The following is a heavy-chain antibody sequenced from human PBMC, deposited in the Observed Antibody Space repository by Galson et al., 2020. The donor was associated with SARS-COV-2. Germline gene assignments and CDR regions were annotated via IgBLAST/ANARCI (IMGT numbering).Heavy chain of an antibody. Sequence: GGSLRLSCVASGFTFSNYEMNWVRQAPGKGLEWVSFISSSGTNIKYADSVKGRFTISRDNAKNSLYLQMNSLRAEDTAVYYCARWYCSSTNCYGFYNYYVMDVWGQGTTVTVSS. CDR3: ARWYCSSTNCYGFYNYYVMDV. CDR2: ISSSGTNI. V-gene: IGHV3-48*03. CDR1: GFTFSNYE. J-gene: IGHJ6*02. D-gene: IGHD2-2*01.